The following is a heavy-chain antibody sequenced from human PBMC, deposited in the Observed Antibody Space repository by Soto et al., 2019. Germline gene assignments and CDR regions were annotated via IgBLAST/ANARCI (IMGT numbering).Heavy chain of an antibody. CDR3: ARDRVPAAPYYFYGMDV. CDR2: IYSGGST. J-gene: IGHJ6*02. V-gene: IGHV3-66*01. D-gene: IGHD2-2*01. CDR1: GLTVSREY. Sequence: GESLRPSCAAAGLTVSREYVSWVRQAPGKGLEWVSVIYSGGSTYYADSVKGRFTISRDNSKNTLYLQMNSLRAEDTAVYYCARDRVPAAPYYFYGMDVWGQWT.